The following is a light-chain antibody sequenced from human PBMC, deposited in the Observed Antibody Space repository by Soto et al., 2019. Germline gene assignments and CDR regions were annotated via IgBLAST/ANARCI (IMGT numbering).Light chain of an antibody. V-gene: IGLV3-21*04. Sequence: SYELTQPPSVSVAPGRTATITCWGNNIGSRSVHWYQQMSGQAPLLVIYYDRDRPSGIPERFSGSNSGNTATLTINRVEAGDEADYYCQVWDSGSGHRGFGGGTKVTVL. J-gene: IGLJ2*01. CDR3: QVWDSGSGHRG. CDR2: YDR. CDR1: NIGSRS.